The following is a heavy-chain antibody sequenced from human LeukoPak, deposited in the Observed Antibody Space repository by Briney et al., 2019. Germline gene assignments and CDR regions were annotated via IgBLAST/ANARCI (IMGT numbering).Heavy chain of an antibody. V-gene: IGHV3-21*01. J-gene: IGHJ4*01. CDR1: GFTFSSYS. CDR2: ISSSSSYI. D-gene: IGHD6-13*01. Sequence: GGSLRLSCAASGFTFSSYSMNWVRQAPGKGLEWVSSISSSSSYIYYADSVKGRFTISRDNAKNSLYLQMNSLRAEDTAVYYCARGNGAAAPPFDYWGQEPWSPSPQ. CDR3: ARGNGAAAPPFDY.